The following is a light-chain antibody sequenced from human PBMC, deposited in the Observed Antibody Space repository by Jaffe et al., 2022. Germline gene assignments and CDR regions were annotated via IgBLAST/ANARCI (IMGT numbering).Light chain of an antibody. Sequence: QSVLTQSPSASGTPGQRVTISCSGSSSNIGGNTVNWYQQLPGTAPKLLIYNNNQRPSGVPDRFSGSKSGTSASLAISGLQSEDEADYYCVAWDDSLTGRVFGGGTKLTVL. V-gene: IGLV1-44*01. J-gene: IGLJ3*02. CDR2: NNN. CDR3: VAWDDSLTGRV. CDR1: SSNIGGNT.